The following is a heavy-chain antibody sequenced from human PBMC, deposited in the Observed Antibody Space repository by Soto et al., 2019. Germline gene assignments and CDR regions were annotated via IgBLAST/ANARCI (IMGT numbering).Heavy chain of an antibody. V-gene: IGHV4-59*01. Sequence: PSETLSLTCTVSGGSISSYYWSWIRQPPGKGLEWIGYIYYSGSTNYNPSLKSRVTISVDTSKNQFSLKLRSVTAADTAVYYCASVSSSSPIDAFDIWGQGTMVTVSS. CDR2: IYYSGST. J-gene: IGHJ3*02. CDR3: ASVSSSSPIDAFDI. D-gene: IGHD6-13*01. CDR1: GGSISSYY.